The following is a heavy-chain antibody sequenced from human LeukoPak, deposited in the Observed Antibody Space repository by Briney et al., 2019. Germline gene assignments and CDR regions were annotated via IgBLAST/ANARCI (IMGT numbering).Heavy chain of an antibody. Sequence: SETLSLTCTVSGVSISSYYWSWIRQPPGKGLEWIGYIYYSGSTNYNPSLKSRVTISVDTSKNQFSLKLSSVTAADTAVYYCARVDITNWFDPWGQGTLVTVSS. CDR3: ARVDITNWFDP. J-gene: IGHJ5*02. CDR1: GVSISSYY. V-gene: IGHV4-59*01. CDR2: IYYSGST. D-gene: IGHD3-22*01.